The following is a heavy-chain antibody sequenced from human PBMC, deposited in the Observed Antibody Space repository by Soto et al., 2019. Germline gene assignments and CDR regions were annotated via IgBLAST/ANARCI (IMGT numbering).Heavy chain of an antibody. V-gene: IGHV1-46*01. Sequence: ASVKVSCKASGYTFTSYYMHWVRQAPGQGLEWMGIINPSGGSTSYAQKFQGRVTMTRDTSTSTVYMELSSLRSEDTAVYYCARDQNYCGGDCYSPASVINWFDPWGQGTLVTVSS. CDR3: ARDQNYCGGDCYSPASVINWFDP. CDR1: GYTFTSYY. CDR2: INPSGGST. D-gene: IGHD2-21*02. J-gene: IGHJ5*02.